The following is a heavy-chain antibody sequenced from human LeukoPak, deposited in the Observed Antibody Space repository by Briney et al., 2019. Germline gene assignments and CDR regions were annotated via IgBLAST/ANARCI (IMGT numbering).Heavy chain of an antibody. CDR3: ASVIMITFGGVSDDAFDI. Sequence: SVKVSCKASGGTFSSYAISWVRQAPGQGLEWMGGIIPIFGTANYAQKFQGRVTITTDESTSTAYMELSSLRSENTAVYYCASVIMITFGGVSDDAFDIWGQGTMVTVSS. V-gene: IGHV1-69*05. J-gene: IGHJ3*02. CDR2: IIPIFGTA. D-gene: IGHD3-16*01. CDR1: GGTFSSYA.